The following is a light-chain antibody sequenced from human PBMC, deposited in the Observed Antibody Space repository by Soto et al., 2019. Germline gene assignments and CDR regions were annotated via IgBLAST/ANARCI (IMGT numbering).Light chain of an antibody. CDR3: QQYGSSPPLT. V-gene: IGKV3-20*01. Sequence: EIVLTQSPGTLSLSPGERATLSCRASQSVSSYLAWYQQKPGQAPRLLIYDASNRATGISARFSGSGSGTDFTLTISRLEPEDFAVYYCQQYGSSPPLTFGGGTKVDIK. J-gene: IGKJ4*01. CDR2: DAS. CDR1: QSVSSY.